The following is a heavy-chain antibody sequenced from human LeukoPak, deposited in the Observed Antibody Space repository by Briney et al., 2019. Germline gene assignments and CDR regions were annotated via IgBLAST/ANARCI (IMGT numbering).Heavy chain of an antibody. J-gene: IGHJ4*02. Sequence: ASVNVSCKASGYIFTSNAMNWVRQAPGQGLEWMGWINTNTGNPTYAQGFTGRFVFSLDTSVSTAYLQISSLKAEDTAVYFCASQGSLAYWGQGTLVTVSS. CDR3: ASQGSLAY. CDR1: GYIFTSNA. CDR2: INTNTGNP. V-gene: IGHV7-4-1*02.